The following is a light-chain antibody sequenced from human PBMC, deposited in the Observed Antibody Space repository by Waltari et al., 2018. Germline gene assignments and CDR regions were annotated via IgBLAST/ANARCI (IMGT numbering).Light chain of an antibody. CDR1: QSQTKRY. Sequence: VLTQSPDTVSWAPGETATLSCRASQSQTKRYLAWYQQKAGQAPRLLLYGASSRAAGIPYRFSGSGSGTDFTLTISRLEPEDSAVYYCQQYGISVLYTFGQGTKLEIK. CDR3: QQYGISVLYT. J-gene: IGKJ2*01. V-gene: IGKV3-20*01. CDR2: GAS.